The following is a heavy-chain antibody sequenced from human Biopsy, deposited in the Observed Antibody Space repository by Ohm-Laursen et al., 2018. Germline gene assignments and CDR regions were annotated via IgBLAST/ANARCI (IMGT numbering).Heavy chain of an antibody. CDR3: ARNKPGSSSGSDFDY. CDR2: IYSGDRP. V-gene: IGHV3-53*01. J-gene: IGHJ4*02. CDR1: GFTVSSNY. D-gene: IGHD6-6*01. Sequence: SLRLCAASGFTVSSNYVSWVRQAPGMGLEWVSVIYSGDRPYYRESVRGRFTISRDNSKNTLYLQMNSLRADDTAVYYCARNKPGSSSGSDFDYWGQGTLVTVSS.